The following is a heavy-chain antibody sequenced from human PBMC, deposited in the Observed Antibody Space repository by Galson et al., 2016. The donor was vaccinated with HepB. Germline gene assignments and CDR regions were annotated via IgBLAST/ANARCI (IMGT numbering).Heavy chain of an antibody. CDR2: ISRNGNHI. V-gene: IGHV3-21*01. Sequence: SLRLSCAASGFTFSSYNMNWVRQAPGKGLEWVSSISRNGNHIYYADSVRGRFTISKDNAENSLYLQMNSLRADDTAVYYCTTNRDIPCNYFDYWGQGILVTVSS. D-gene: IGHD1-14*01. CDR3: TTNRDIPCNYFDY. J-gene: IGHJ4*02. CDR1: GFTFSSYN.